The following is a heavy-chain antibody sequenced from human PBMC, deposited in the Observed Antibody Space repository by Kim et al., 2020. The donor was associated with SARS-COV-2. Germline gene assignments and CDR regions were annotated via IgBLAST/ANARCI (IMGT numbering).Heavy chain of an antibody. CDR3: AKELQGTRWVTFAY. D-gene: IGHD1-26*01. J-gene: IGHJ4*02. V-gene: IGHV3-43*01. Sequence: SNSVRGRFTISRDNSKESLYLQMNSLTVEDTALYYCAKELQGTRWVTFAYRGQGTLVTVSS.